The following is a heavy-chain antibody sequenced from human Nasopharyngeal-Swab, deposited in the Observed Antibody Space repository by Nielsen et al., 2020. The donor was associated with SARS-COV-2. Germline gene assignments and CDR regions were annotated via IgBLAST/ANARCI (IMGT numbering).Heavy chain of an antibody. J-gene: IGHJ6*02. Sequence: GESLKISCTASGFTFGDYAMSWVRQAPGKGLEWVGFIRSKAYGGTTEYAASVKGRFTISRDESKSIAYLQMNSLKTEDTAVYYCTRAAGYYYYYYGMDVWGQGTTVTVSS. CDR3: TRAAGYYYYYYGMDV. CDR2: IRSKAYGGTT. D-gene: IGHD6-19*01. CDR1: GFTFGDYA. V-gene: IGHV3-49*04.